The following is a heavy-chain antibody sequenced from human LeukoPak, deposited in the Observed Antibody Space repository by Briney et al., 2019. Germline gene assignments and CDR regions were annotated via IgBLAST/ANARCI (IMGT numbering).Heavy chain of an antibody. V-gene: IGHV4-59*08. D-gene: IGHD2-15*01. CDR1: GGSINGY. CDR2: IHYTGTT. CDR3: ARHSTDSVGGGWLAP. Sequence: SETLSLTCTVSGGSINGYWSWIRRPPGKGLEWIAYIHYTGTTNLNPSLKSGVTMSVDTSNNRVSLTLNSVTAADTAVYYCARHSTDSVGGGWLAPWGQGTLVTVSS. J-gene: IGHJ5*01.